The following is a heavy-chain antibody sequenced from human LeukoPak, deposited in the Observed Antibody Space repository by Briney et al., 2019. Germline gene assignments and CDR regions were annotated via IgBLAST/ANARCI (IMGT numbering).Heavy chain of an antibody. CDR2: MYDSGST. CDR3: ARLVAYCSSTSCSFDS. Sequence: SETLSLTCTVSGASITSYHWSWIRQPPGKGLEWIGFMYDSGSTRYSPSLKSRVTISVDTSKNQFSLKLSSVTAADTAVYYCARLVAYCSSTSCSFDSWGQGTLVTVSS. J-gene: IGHJ4*02. D-gene: IGHD2-2*01. CDR1: GASITSYH. V-gene: IGHV4-4*08.